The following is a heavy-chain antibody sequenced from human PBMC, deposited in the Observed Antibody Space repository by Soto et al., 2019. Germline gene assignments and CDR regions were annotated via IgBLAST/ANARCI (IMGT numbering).Heavy chain of an antibody. V-gene: IGHV4-4*02. J-gene: IGHJ4*01. CDR1: GDSIIGTHC. CDR3: ARYSAASGTYYFDY. CDR2: THHSRGT. Sequence: SETLFLTYAVSGDSIIGTHCWSWFRRPPGKGLEFIGETHHSRGTNYNPSLRSRVTMSLDKSKNQLSLILYSVTAADTGVYYCARYSAASGTYYFDYWGQGTLVT. D-gene: IGHD6-13*01.